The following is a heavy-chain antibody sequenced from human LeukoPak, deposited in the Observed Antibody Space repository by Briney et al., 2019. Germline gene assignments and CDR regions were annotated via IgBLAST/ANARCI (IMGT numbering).Heavy chain of an antibody. CDR3: ARGNPVTMIVELDY. D-gene: IGHD3-22*01. V-gene: IGHV1-2*06. J-gene: IGHJ4*02. CDR2: INPNSGGT. CDR1: GYTFTGYY. Sequence: ASVKVSCKASGYTFTGYYMHWVRQAPGQGLEWMGRINPNSGGTNYAQKFQGRVTMTRDTSISTAYMELSRLRSDDTAVYYCARGNPVTMIVELDYWGQGTLVTVSS.